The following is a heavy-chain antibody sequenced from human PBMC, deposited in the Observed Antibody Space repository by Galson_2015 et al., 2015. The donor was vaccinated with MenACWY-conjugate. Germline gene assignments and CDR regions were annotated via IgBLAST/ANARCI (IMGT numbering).Heavy chain of an antibody. CDR1: GYTFTTYA. CDR2: INAGNGDT. Sequence: SVKVSCKASGYTFTTYAIHWVRQAPGQSLEWMGWINAGNGDTRYSQKIQGGVTITRDSSANIVYMELSSLRSEDTAVYYCTRGHDCSGGSCYGRYFDYWGQGTLVTVSS. V-gene: IGHV1-3*01. D-gene: IGHD2-15*01. J-gene: IGHJ4*02. CDR3: TRGHDCSGGSCYGRYFDY.